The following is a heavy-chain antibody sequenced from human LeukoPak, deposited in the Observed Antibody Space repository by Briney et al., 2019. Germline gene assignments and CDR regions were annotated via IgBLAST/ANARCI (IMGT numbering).Heavy chain of an antibody. V-gene: IGHV5-51*01. CDR2: IYPGDSDT. J-gene: IGHJ6*02. Sequence: GESLKISCKGSGYSFTSYWIGWVRQMPGKSLEWMGIIYPGDSDTRYSPSFQGQVTISADKSISTAYLQWSSLKASDTAMYYCARLAVTTYYYYGMDVWGQGTTVTVSS. D-gene: IGHD4-17*01. CDR1: GYSFTSYW. CDR3: ARLAVTTYYYYGMDV.